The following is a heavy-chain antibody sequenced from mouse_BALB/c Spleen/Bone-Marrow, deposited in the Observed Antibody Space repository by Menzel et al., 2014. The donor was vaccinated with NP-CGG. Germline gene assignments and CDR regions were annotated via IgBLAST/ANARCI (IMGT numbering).Heavy chain of an antibody. V-gene: IGHV1S29*02. CDR2: IYPYNGGT. J-gene: IGHJ2*01. CDR1: GYTFTDYN. Sequence: VQLQQSGLELVKPGASVKISCKASGYTFTDYNMHWVKQSHGKSLEWIGYIYPYNGGTGYNQKFKSKATLTVDNSSSTAYMELRSLTSEDSAVYYCARLGRDFWSQGTTRTISS. CDR3: ARLGRDF.